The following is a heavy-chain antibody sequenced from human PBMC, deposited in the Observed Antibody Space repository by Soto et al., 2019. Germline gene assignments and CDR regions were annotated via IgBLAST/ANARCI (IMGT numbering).Heavy chain of an antibody. CDR3: ARGLGP. Sequence: QLQLQESGSGLVKPSQTLSLTCAVSGGSMSSGGYFWSWIRQPPGKGLEWIGYVYHSGSTYYNPSLKGRDTITVDRTKHQFSLKLNSVAAADTAVYYCARGLGPWGQGTLVTVSS. J-gene: IGHJ5*02. CDR1: GGSMSSGGYF. D-gene: IGHD3-10*01. CDR2: VYHSGST. V-gene: IGHV4-30-2*01.